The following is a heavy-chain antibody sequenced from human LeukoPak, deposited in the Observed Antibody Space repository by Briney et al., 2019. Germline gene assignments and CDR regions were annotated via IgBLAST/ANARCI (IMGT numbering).Heavy chain of an antibody. J-gene: IGHJ4*02. CDR1: GFTFSSYG. Sequence: GGSLRLSCAASGFTFSSYGMHWVRQAPGKGLEWVAVIWYDGNNKFYADSVKGRFTISRDNSNNTLSLQMNSLRAEDTAVYYCARAGYSYADYWGQGSLVTVSS. CDR2: IWYDGNNK. D-gene: IGHD5-18*01. V-gene: IGHV3-33*01. CDR3: ARAGYSYADY.